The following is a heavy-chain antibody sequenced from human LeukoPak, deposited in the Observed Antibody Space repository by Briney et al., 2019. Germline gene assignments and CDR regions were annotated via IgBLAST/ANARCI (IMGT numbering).Heavy chain of an antibody. Sequence: GGSLRLSCAASGFTFSSYSMNWVRQAPGKGLEWVSSISSSSSYIYYADSVKGRFTISRDNAKNSLYLQMNSLRAEDTAVYYCARDLTGNDFWSGYYNGPFDYWGQGTLVTVSS. CDR3: ARDLTGNDFWSGYYNGPFDY. V-gene: IGHV3-21*01. D-gene: IGHD3-3*01. CDR1: GFTFSSYS. CDR2: ISSSSSYI. J-gene: IGHJ4*02.